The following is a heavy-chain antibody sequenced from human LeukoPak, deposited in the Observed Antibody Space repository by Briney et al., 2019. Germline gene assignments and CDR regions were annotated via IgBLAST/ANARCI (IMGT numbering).Heavy chain of an antibody. J-gene: IGHJ4*02. CDR2: IKSKTDGGTT. V-gene: IGHV3-15*01. CDR3: TSYVWGSYRHDY. CDR1: GFTFSGSA. Sequence: PGGSLRLSCAASGFTFSGSAMHWVRQASGKGLEWVGRIKSKTDGGTTDYAAPVKGRFTISRDDSKNTLYLQMNSLKTEDTAVYYCTSYVWGSYRHDYWGQGTLVTVSS. D-gene: IGHD3-16*02.